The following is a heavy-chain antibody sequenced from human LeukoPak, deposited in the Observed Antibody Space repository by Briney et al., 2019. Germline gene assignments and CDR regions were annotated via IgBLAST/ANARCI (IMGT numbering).Heavy chain of an antibody. V-gene: IGHV4-59*01. CDR3: ARSYPGSGNFDF. Sequence: SETLSLTCTVSGGSISSYYWSWIRQPPGKGLEWIGSIYYSGSTNYNPSLKSGDTISVDTSRNQVSLKLYSVTAADPAIYYCARSYPGSGNFDFWGQGTLVTVSS. CDR2: IYYSGST. D-gene: IGHD3-10*01. J-gene: IGHJ4*02. CDR1: GGSISSYY.